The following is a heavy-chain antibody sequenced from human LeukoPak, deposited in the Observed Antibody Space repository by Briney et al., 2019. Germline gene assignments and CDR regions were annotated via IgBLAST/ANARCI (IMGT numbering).Heavy chain of an antibody. V-gene: IGHV4-59*01. Sequence: PSETLSLTRTVSGASISSSYWSWIRQPPGKGLEWIGYIYYSGTTKYNPSLRSRVTISIDTSKNQFSLKVNSVTAADTAVYYCARGQPQRYNSDWYVNWFDPWGQGTLVSVSS. CDR1: GASISSSY. D-gene: IGHD6-19*01. CDR3: ARGQPQRYNSDWYVNWFDP. J-gene: IGHJ5*02. CDR2: IYYSGTT.